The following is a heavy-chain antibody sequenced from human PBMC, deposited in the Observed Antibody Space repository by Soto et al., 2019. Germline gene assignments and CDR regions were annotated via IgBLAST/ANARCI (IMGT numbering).Heavy chain of an antibody. CDR2: ISNDGYST. D-gene: IGHD6-19*01. CDR3: ARVSVPGYYDY. J-gene: IGHJ4*02. CDR1: GFAFSGYA. V-gene: IGHV3-64*02. Sequence: PGGSLRLSCAASGFAFSGYAMHWVRQAPGKGLEYVSAISNDGYSTYYADSVKGRFTISRDNSKNTQYLQMGSLRAEDMAVYYCARVSVPGYYDYWGQGTLVTVS.